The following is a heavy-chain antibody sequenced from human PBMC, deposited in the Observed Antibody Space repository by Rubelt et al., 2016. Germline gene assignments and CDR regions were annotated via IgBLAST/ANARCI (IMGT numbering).Heavy chain of an antibody. CDR3: ARAPKETGGYCDSIRCPRFEY. CDR1: GGSFSGYY. D-gene: IGHD2-2*01. J-gene: IGHJ4*02. CDR2: INHSGST. Sequence: QVQLQQWGAGLLKPSETLSLTCAVYGGSFSGYYWSWIRQPPGKGLEWIGEINHSGSTNYNPSLTSRVTISVDTSKNQFSLKLSSGTAADTAVYYCARAPKETGGYCDSIRCPRFEYWGQGTLVTVSS. V-gene: IGHV4-34*01.